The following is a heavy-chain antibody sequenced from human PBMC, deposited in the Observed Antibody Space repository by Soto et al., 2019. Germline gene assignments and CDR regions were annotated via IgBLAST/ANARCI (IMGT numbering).Heavy chain of an antibody. J-gene: IGHJ4*02. D-gene: IGHD6-19*01. V-gene: IGHV3-66*01. Sequence: PGGSLRLSCVVSGFTFSRYAMSWVRQAPGKGLEWVSVIYSGGSTYYADSVKGRFTISRDNSKNTLYLQMNSLRAEDTAVYYCARDQWRKGNDYWGQETLVTVSS. CDR2: IYSGGST. CDR3: ARDQWRKGNDY. CDR1: GFTFSRYA.